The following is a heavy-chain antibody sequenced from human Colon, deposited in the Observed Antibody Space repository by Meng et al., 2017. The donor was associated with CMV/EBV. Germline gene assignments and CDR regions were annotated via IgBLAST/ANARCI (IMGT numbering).Heavy chain of an antibody. CDR3: ASRTGGPYYYYMDV. D-gene: IGHD1-1*01. CDR2: IVPLFGTT. CDR1: GGTFSSYA. Sequence: QVQLVQSGAGVKKPGSSVKVSCKASGGTFSSYALTWVRQAPGQGLEWMGGIVPLFGTTNYAQKFQGRLTITADESTTTIYMELNSLTSADTAVYYCASRTGGPYYYYMDVWAKGTSVTVYS. J-gene: IGHJ6*03. V-gene: IGHV1-69*12.